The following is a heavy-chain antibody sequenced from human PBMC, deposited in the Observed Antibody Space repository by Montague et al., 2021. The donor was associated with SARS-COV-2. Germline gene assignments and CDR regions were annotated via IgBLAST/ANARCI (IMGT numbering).Heavy chain of an antibody. CDR3: ARERRYCSGGSCYSDWFDP. V-gene: IGHV4-59*12. CDR1: GGSISSYY. D-gene: IGHD2-15*01. CDR2: IYYSGST. J-gene: IGHJ5*02. Sequence: SETLSLTCTVSGGSISSYYWSWIRQPPGKGLEWIGYIYYSGSTNYNPSLKSRVTVSVDTSKNQFSLKLSSVTAADTAVYYRARERRYCSGGSCYSDWFDPWGQGTLVTVSS.